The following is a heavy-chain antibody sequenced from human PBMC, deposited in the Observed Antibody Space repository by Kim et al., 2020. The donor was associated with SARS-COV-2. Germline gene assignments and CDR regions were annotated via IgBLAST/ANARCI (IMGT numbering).Heavy chain of an antibody. D-gene: IGHD2-21*01. J-gene: IGHJ6*01. V-gene: IGHV3-23*01. CDR3: AKVVVMGDYNYYSYYA. Sequence: GGSLRLSCVASGFTFDIYAMTWVRQAPGKGLEWVSVISGGGVNKFYADSVRGRFTISRDNSKNTLFLQMNSLRDEDTALYYCAKVVVMGDYNYYSYYA. CDR2: ISGGGVNK. CDR1: GFTFDIYA.